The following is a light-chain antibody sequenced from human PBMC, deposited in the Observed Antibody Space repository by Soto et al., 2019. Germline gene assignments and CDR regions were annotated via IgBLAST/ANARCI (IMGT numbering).Light chain of an antibody. V-gene: IGKV3D-7*01. CDR1: QSVSSYY. Sequence: TQSPATLTLSPGERAILSCRASQSVSSYYLSWYQKKPGQAPRLLIHGASTRATGVPYRFSGSGSGSDFTLTISSLRPEDFAVYDGQLAFTFGGGTTVE. CDR3: QLAFT. J-gene: IGKJ4*01. CDR2: GAS.